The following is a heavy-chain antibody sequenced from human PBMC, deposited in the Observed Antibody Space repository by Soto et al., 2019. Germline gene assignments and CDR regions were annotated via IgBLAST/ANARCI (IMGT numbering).Heavy chain of an antibody. Sequence: PGGSLRLSCAASGFTVSSNYMSWVRQAPGKGLEWVSVIYSGGSTYYADSVKGRFTISRDNSKNTLYLQMSSLRAEDTAVYYCAKPRVIPYSSSSGLPPRWGYYYMDVWGKGTTVTVSS. D-gene: IGHD6-6*01. CDR3: AKPRVIPYSSSSGLPPRWGYYYMDV. J-gene: IGHJ6*03. CDR2: IYSGGST. V-gene: IGHV3-53*01. CDR1: GFTVSSNY.